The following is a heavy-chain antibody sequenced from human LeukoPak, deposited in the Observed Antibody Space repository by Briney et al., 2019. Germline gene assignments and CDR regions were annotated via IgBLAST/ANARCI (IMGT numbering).Heavy chain of an antibody. CDR3: TRDSGTHLWSDRIDH. V-gene: IGHV3-23*01. J-gene: IGHJ4*02. D-gene: IGHD3-10*01. Sequence: HPGGSLRLSCAASGFTFSSYAMSWVRQAPGKGLEWVSAISGSGGSTYYADSVKGRFTISRDNSKNTLYLQMNSLRAEDTAVYYCTRDSGTHLWSDRIDHWGQGNLVTVSS. CDR2: ISGSGGST. CDR1: GFTFSSYA.